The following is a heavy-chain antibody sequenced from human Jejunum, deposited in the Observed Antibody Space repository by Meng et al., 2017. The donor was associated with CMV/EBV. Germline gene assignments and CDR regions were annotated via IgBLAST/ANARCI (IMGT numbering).Heavy chain of an antibody. J-gene: IGHJ6*02. CDR2: IIPRIGTT. D-gene: IGHD3-22*01. CDR3: ARGDYYDTNTYPTKYYYYYGMDV. Sequence: NGVRQAPGQGLEWMGGIIPRIGTTHYAQKFQGRVTITTDEPTSTAYMELSSLRSEDTALYYCARGDYYDTNTYPTKYYYYYGMDVWGQGTTVTVSS. V-gene: IGHV1-69*05.